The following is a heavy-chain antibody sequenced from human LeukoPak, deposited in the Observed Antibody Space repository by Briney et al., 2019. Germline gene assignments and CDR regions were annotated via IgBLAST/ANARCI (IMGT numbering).Heavy chain of an antibody. D-gene: IGHD3-22*01. CDR1: GFTFSSYG. CDR2: IRYDGSNK. J-gene: IGHJ4*02. Sequence: GGSLRLSCAASGFTFSSYGMHWVHQAPGKGLEWVAFIRYDGSNKYYADSVKGRFTISRDNSKNTLYLQMNSLRAEDTAVYYCAKDRATMIVVGYFDYWGRGTLVTVSS. V-gene: IGHV3-30*02. CDR3: AKDRATMIVVGYFDY.